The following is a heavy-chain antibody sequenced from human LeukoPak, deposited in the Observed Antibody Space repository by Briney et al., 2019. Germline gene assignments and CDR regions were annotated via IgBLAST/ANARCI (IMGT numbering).Heavy chain of an antibody. CDR3: TRAPLRITIFGVVIFSGDY. J-gene: IGHJ4*02. CDR1: GFTFGDYA. D-gene: IGHD3-3*01. V-gene: IGHV3-49*04. CDR2: IRSKAYGGTT. Sequence: PGGSLRLSCTASGFTFGDYAMSWVRQAPGKGLKWVGFIRSKAYGGTTEYAASVKGRFTISRDDSKSIAYLQMNSLKTEDTAVYYCTRAPLRITIFGVVIFSGDYWGQGTLVTVSS.